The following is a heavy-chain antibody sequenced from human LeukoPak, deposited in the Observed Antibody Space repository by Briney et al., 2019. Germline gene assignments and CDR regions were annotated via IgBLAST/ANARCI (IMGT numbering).Heavy chain of an antibody. J-gene: IGHJ4*02. CDR2: ISGSGTGT. Sequence: GGSLRLSCAASGFTFSSYAMTWVRQAPGKGLEWVSGISGSGTGTYYADSVKGRFTISRDNSMNTLFLQMNSLRAEDTAVYYCAKGFSGWSFDYWGQGTLVTVSS. CDR3: AKGFSGWSFDY. V-gene: IGHV3-23*01. CDR1: GFTFSSYA. D-gene: IGHD6-19*01.